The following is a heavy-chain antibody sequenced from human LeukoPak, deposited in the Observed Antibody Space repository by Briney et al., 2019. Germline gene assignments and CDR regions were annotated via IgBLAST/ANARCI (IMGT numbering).Heavy chain of an antibody. V-gene: IGHV3-23*01. CDR1: GFTFSSYA. J-gene: IGHJ4*02. Sequence: GGSLRLSCAASGFTFSSYAMSWVRQAPGEGMEWVSGISGSGGSTYYADSVKGRFTISRDNSKNTLYLQMNSLRAEDTAVYSCATSYPRVATIGAYYYDYWGQGTLVTVSS. CDR3: ATSYPRVATIGAYYYDY. D-gene: IGHD5-12*01. CDR2: ISGSGGST.